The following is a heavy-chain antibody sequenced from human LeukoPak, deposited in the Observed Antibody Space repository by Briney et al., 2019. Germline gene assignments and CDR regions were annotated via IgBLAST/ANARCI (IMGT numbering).Heavy chain of an antibody. Sequence: GGSLRLSCAASGFTFSSYEMNWVRQAPGKGLEWVSYISSSGSTIYYADSVKGRFTISRDNAKNSLYLQMNSLRAEDTAVYYCARGCSSTSCYQDYWGQGTLATVSS. CDR3: ARGCSSTSCYQDY. CDR2: ISSSGSTI. V-gene: IGHV3-48*03. D-gene: IGHD2-2*01. J-gene: IGHJ4*02. CDR1: GFTFSSYE.